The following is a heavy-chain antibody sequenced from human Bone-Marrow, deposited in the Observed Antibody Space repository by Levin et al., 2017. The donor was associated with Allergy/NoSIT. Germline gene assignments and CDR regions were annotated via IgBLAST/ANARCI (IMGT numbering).Heavy chain of an antibody. J-gene: IGHJ4*02. D-gene: IGHD6-19*01. Sequence: GGSLRLSCAASGFTFNTYGISWVRQAPGKGLEWVSAFSRRGTTHYAGSVRGRFTISRDNSKNTIHLQMDSLGGEDTAVYYCAREMAGTSGWYTIDYWGQGTPVTVSS. CDR1: GFTFNTYG. V-gene: IGHV3-23*01. CDR3: AREMAGTSGWYTIDY. CDR2: FSRRGTT.